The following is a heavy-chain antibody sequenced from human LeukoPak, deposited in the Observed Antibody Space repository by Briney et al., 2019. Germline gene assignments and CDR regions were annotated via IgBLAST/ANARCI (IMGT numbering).Heavy chain of an antibody. J-gene: IGHJ4*02. CDR1: GGSISSYY. Sequence: PSETLSLTCAVSGGSISSYYWSWIRQPPGKGLEWIGYISYSGSTDYNPSLKSRVTISVDTSKNQFSLKLTSVTAADTAVYYCARGTCSNGVCYRYGEGLDYWGQGTLVTVSS. V-gene: IGHV4-59*01. CDR3: ARGTCSNGVCYRYGEGLDY. CDR2: ISYSGST. D-gene: IGHD2-8*01.